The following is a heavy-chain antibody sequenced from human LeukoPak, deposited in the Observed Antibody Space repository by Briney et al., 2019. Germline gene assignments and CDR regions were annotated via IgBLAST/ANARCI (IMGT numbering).Heavy chain of an antibody. D-gene: IGHD3-10*01. CDR1: GYTFTGYY. V-gene: IGHV1-2*02. Sequence: ASVKVSCKASGYTFTGYYMHWVRQAPGQGLEWMGWINPNSGGTNYAQKFQGRVTMTRDTSISTAYMELSRLRSDDTAVYYCARGGRALRSGSYSNWSDPWGQGTLVTVSS. CDR2: INPNSGGT. J-gene: IGHJ5*02. CDR3: ARGGRALRSGSYSNWSDP.